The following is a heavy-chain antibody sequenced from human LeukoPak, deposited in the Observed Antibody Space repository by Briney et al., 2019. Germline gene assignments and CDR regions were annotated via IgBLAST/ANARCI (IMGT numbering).Heavy chain of an antibody. CDR1: GYTFSNYG. Sequence: ASVKVSCKASGYTFSNYGITWVRQAPGQGLEWMGWISAYNVNTNYAQKFQGRVTMTTDTSTSTAYMDLRSLRSDDTAVYYCARVKVPAASELQFYFDYWGQGTLVTVSP. CDR3: ARVKVPAASELQFYFDY. V-gene: IGHV1-18*01. D-gene: IGHD2-2*01. J-gene: IGHJ4*02. CDR2: ISAYNVNT.